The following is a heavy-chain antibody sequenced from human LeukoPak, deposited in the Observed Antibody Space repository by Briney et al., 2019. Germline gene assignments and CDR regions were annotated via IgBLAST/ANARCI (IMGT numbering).Heavy chain of an antibody. CDR2: INTNTGGT. V-gene: IGHV1-2*02. CDR1: GSTFTGYN. Sequence: ASVTVCCTASGSTFTGYNMHWVRQPPGQGLGLMGWINTNTGGTNYAQKFQGRVTMTMDTSSSTAYMELRRLRSDDRAVYYCARGRHSMYYDFWAGNYYGIYVWGQGTTGTVSS. J-gene: IGHJ6*02. D-gene: IGHD3/OR15-3a*01. CDR3: ARGRHSMYYDFWAGNYYGIYV.